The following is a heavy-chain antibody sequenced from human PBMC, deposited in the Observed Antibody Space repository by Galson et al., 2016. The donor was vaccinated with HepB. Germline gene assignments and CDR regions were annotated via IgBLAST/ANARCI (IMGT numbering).Heavy chain of an antibody. D-gene: IGHD4-23*01. CDR3: ARQKESREYGGNSPDY. V-gene: IGHV3-7*01. Sequence: SLRLSCAVSGFTFSRHWMSWVRQAPGKGLEWVANVDLGDGAKYYVNSVAGRCTISRNNARNSLYLQMNSLRAEDTALYYCARQKESREYGGNSPDYWGQGTQVIVSS. J-gene: IGHJ4*02. CDR1: GFTFSRHW. CDR2: VDLGDGAK.